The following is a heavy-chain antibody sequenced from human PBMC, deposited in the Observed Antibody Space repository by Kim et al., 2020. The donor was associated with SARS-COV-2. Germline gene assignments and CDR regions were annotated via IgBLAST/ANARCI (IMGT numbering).Heavy chain of an antibody. D-gene: IGHD1-26*01. Sequence: RNKYYAESVKGRFTSSRDNSKNTLHLQMNSLRPQDTAVYYCAREVGAKDYWGQGTLVTVSS. J-gene: IGHJ4*02. CDR3: AREVGAKDY. CDR2: RNK. V-gene: IGHV3-30*01.